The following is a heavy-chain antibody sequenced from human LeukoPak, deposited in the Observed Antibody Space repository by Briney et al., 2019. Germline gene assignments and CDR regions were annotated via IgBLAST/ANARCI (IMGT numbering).Heavy chain of an antibody. D-gene: IGHD3-10*01. CDR1: GFTFSSYG. V-gene: IGHV3-30*02. Sequence: GGSLRLSCAASGFTFSSYGMHWVRQAPGKGLEWVAFIRYDGSNKYYADSVKGRFTNSRDNSKNTLYLQMNSLRAEDTAVYYCARPLYGSGSPYYFDYWGQGTLVTVSS. CDR2: IRYDGSNK. J-gene: IGHJ4*02. CDR3: ARPLYGSGSPYYFDY.